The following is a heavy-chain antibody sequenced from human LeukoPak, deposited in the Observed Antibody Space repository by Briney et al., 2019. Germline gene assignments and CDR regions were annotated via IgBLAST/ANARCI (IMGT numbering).Heavy chain of an antibody. CDR3: AREYCSGGICYSPQLDS. V-gene: IGHV7-4-1*02. D-gene: IGHD2-15*01. J-gene: IGHJ4*02. Sequence: NTGNPIYAQGFTGRFVFSLDTSVSTAYLQISGLKAEDTAVYYCAREYCSGGICYSPQLDSWGQGTLVTVSS. CDR2: NTGNP.